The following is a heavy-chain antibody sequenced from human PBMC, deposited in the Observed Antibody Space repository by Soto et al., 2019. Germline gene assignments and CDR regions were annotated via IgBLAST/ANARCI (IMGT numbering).Heavy chain of an antibody. J-gene: IGHJ6*02. V-gene: IGHV4-39*01. CDR1: GVSISSRSYD. D-gene: IGHD3-10*01. CDR3: ARHYYGSGSYYYYYYGMDV. Sequence: LSLTCTVSGVSISSRSYDWGWIRQPPGKGLEWIGSIYYSGSTYYNPSLKSRVTISVDTSKNQFSLKLSSVTAADTAVYYCARHYYGSGSYYYYYYGMDVWGQGTTVTVSS. CDR2: IYYSGST.